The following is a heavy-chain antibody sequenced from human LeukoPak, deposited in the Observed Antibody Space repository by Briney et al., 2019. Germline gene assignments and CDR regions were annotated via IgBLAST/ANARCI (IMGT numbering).Heavy chain of an antibody. CDR3: ARGLRYCSSTSCQSSRFDY. CDR1: GGSFSGYY. J-gene: IGHJ4*02. Sequence: SETLSLTCVVYGGSFSGYYWSWIRQPPGKGLEWSGEINRSGSTNYNPSLKSRVTISVDTSKNQFSLRLSSVTAADTAVYYCARGLRYCSSTSCQSSRFDYWGQGTLVTVSS. CDR2: INRSGST. D-gene: IGHD2-2*01. V-gene: IGHV4-34*01.